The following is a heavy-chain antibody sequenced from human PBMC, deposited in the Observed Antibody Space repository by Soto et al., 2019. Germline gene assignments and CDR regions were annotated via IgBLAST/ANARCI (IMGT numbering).Heavy chain of an antibody. D-gene: IGHD3-22*01. CDR3: ARDSEVYDSSGYYIHYFDY. Sequence: SETLSLTCTVSGGSISSYYWSWIRQPPGKGLEWIGYIYYSGSTNYNPSLKSQVTISVDTSKNQFSLKLSSVTAADTAVYYCARDSEVYDSSGYYIHYFDYWGQGTLVTVSS. CDR2: IYYSGST. CDR1: GGSISSYY. J-gene: IGHJ4*02. V-gene: IGHV4-59*01.